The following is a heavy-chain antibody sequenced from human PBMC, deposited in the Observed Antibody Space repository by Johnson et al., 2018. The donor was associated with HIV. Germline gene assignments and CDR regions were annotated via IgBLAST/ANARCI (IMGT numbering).Heavy chain of an antibody. V-gene: IGHV3-11*04. CDR3: ARGSRYTYDNDDAYLLHAFDI. CDR1: GFTFSDDY. D-gene: IGHD3-22*01. CDR2: ISRSGSTI. Sequence: QMQLVESGGGLVQPGGSLRLSCAASGFTFSDDYMSWIRQAPGKGLEWVSYISRSGSTITYADSVKGRFPISRDNTKNSLYLQMNSLRAEDTAVYYCARGSRYTYDNDDAYLLHAFDIWGQGTTVTVSS. J-gene: IGHJ3*02.